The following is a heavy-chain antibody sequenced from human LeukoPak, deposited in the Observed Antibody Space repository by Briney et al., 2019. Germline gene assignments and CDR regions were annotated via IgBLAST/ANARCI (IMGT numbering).Heavy chain of an antibody. CDR3: TRVDGVYYYHSSGPWISVEVGPRPFGDY. J-gene: IGHJ4*02. Sequence: GGSLRLSCTASGFTFGDYAMSWVRQAPGKGLEWVGFIRSKAYGGTTEYAASVKGRFTISRDDSKSIAYLQMNSLKTEDTAVYYCTRVDGVYYYHSSGPWISVEVGPRPFGDYWGQGTLVTVSS. D-gene: IGHD3-22*01. CDR1: GFTFGDYA. V-gene: IGHV3-49*04. CDR2: IRSKAYGGTT.